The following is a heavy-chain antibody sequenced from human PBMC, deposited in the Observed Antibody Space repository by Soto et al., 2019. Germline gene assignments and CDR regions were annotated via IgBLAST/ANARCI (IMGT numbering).Heavy chain of an antibody. CDR2: IYSGGST. CDR3: ASRHVDTAMAAEG. D-gene: IGHD5-18*01. J-gene: IGHJ4*02. Sequence: EVQLVESGGGLVQPGGSLRLSCAASGFTVSSNYMSWVRQAPGKGLEWVSVIYSGGSTYYADSVKGRFTISRDNSKNTRYLQMNSLRAEATAVYYCASRHVDTAMAAEGWGQGTLVTVSS. V-gene: IGHV3-66*01. CDR1: GFTVSSNY.